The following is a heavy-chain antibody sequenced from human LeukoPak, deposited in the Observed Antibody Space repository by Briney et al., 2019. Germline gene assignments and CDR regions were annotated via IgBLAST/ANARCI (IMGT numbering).Heavy chain of an antibody. J-gene: IGHJ4*02. Sequence: ASVKVSCKASGYTFTSYYMHWVRQAPGQGLEWMGIINPSGGSTSYAQKFQGRVTMTRDTSTSTVYMELSSLRSEDTAVYYCARDLRGDYGKAISDYWGQGTLVTVSS. CDR2: INPSGGST. CDR1: GYTFTSYY. D-gene: IGHD4-17*01. V-gene: IGHV1-46*01. CDR3: ARDLRGDYGKAISDY.